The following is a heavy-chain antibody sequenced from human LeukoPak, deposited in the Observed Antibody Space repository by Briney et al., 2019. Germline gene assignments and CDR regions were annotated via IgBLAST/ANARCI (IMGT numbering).Heavy chain of an antibody. V-gene: IGHV1-8*01. J-gene: IGHJ5*02. CDR1: GYTFTSYD. Sequence: GASVKVSCKASGYTFTSYDINWVRQATGQGLEWMGWMNPNSGNTGYAQKFQGRVTITRNTSISTAYMELSSLRSEDTAVYYCARDKVSSIAAAGRNWFDPWGQGTLVTVSS. CDR3: ARDKVSSIAAAGRNWFDP. CDR2: MNPNSGNT. D-gene: IGHD6-13*01.